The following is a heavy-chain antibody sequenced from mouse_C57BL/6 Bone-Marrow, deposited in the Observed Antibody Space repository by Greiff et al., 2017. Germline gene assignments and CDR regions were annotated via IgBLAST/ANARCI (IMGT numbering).Heavy chain of an antibody. CDR2: ISDGGSYT. D-gene: IGHD2-5*01. Sequence: EVKLMESGGGLVKPGGSLKLSCAASGFTFSSYAMSWVRQTPEKRLEWVATISDGGSYTYYPDNVKGRFTISRDNAKNNLYLQMSHLKSEDTAMYYCARDRAYYSKDWYFDVWGTGTTGTVSS. V-gene: IGHV5-4*01. CDR1: GFTFSSYA. CDR3: ARDRAYYSKDWYFDV. J-gene: IGHJ1*03.